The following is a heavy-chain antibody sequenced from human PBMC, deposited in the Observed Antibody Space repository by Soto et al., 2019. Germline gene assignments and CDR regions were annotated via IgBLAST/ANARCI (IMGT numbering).Heavy chain of an antibody. Sequence: VQLVESGGGLVKPGGSLRLSCAASGLTFRDAWMNWVRQAPGKGLEWVGNIKSNAAKAPPEYAESVKGRFIISRDDPKNTVYLQMSGLKTEDTAVYYCAWQGTTSFYFHSWGQGTLVTVSS. CDR3: AWQGTTSFYFHS. V-gene: IGHV3-15*05. J-gene: IGHJ4*02. CDR2: IKSNAAKAPP. D-gene: IGHD1-1*01. CDR1: GLTFRDAW.